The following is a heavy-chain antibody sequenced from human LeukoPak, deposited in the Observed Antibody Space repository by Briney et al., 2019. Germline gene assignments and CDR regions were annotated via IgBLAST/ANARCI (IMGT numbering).Heavy chain of an antibody. CDR3: ARDRSDYFDY. J-gene: IGHJ4*02. Sequence: GASVKVSCKASGGTFSSYAISWVRQAPGQGLEWMGRIIPIFGTANYAQKFQGRVTITTDESTSTAYMELSSLRSEDTAVYYCARDRSDYFDYWGQGTPVTVSS. V-gene: IGHV1-69*05. CDR1: GGTFSSYA. CDR2: IIPIFGTA. D-gene: IGHD3-3*01.